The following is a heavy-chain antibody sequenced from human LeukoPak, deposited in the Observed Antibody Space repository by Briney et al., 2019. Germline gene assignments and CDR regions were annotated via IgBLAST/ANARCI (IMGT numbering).Heavy chain of an antibody. CDR2: IYPGDSDT. CDR1: GYTFTSYW. Sequence: GASLKISCKGSGYTFTSYWIGWVRQMPGKGLELMGIIYPGDSDTRYSPSFQGQATISADKSIRTAYLQWSSLKASDTAMYYCARQGRGYISNWYDQGMDYWGQGTLVTVSS. V-gene: IGHV5-51*01. D-gene: IGHD6-13*01. J-gene: IGHJ4*02. CDR3: ARQGRGYISNWYDQGMDY.